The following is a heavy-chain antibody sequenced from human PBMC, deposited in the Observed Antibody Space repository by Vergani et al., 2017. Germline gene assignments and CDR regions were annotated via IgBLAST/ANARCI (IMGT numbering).Heavy chain of an antibody. D-gene: IGHD2-2*01. CDR2: IYYSGST. V-gene: IGHV4-39*01. J-gene: IGHJ5*02. CDR3: ALCSTSWRFDP. CDR1: GGSISSSSYY. Sequence: QVQLQQWGAGLVKPSETLSLTCTVSGGSISSSSYYWGWIRQPPGKGLEWIGSIYYSGSTYYNPSLKRRVTISVDTSKNQFSLKLGAVTAADTAVYYCALCSTSWRFDPWGQGTLVTVSS.